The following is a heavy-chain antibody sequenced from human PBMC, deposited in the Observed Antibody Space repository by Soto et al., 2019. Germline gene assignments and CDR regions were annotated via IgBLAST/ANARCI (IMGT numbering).Heavy chain of an antibody. Sequence: PSETLSLTCTVSGGCISSYYWSWIRQPPGKGLEWIGYTYYSGSTNYNPSLKSRVTISVDTSKNQFSLKLSSVTAADTAMYYCAKDPEYRDSSLRNYFEYWGQGTPVTVSS. CDR3: AKDPEYRDSSLRNYFEY. V-gene: IGHV4-59*01. D-gene: IGHD6-6*01. CDR1: GGCISSYY. CDR2: TYYSGST. J-gene: IGHJ4*02.